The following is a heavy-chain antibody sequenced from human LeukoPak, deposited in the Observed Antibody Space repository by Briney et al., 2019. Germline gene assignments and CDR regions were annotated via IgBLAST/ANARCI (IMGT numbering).Heavy chain of an antibody. CDR3: ARALRGYSYGFDY. Sequence: PSETLSLTCAVYGGSFSGYYWSWIRQPPGKGLEWIGYIYYSGSTNYNPSLKSRVTISVDTSKNQFSLKLSSVTAADTAVYYCARALRGYSYGFDYWGQGTLVTVSS. V-gene: IGHV4-59*01. J-gene: IGHJ4*02. D-gene: IGHD5-18*01. CDR1: GGSFSGYY. CDR2: IYYSGST.